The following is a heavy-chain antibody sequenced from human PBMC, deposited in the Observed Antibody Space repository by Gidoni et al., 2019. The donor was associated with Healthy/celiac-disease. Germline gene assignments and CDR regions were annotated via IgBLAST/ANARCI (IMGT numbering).Heavy chain of an antibody. V-gene: IGHV4-31*03. CDR1: ACSISSGGYY. J-gene: IGHJ4*02. CDR2: IYYSGST. CDR3: ARDVGRGAEGY. D-gene: IGHD3-16*01. Sequence: QVQLQESGPGLVTPSQTLSLTCTVSACSISSGGYYWSWIRQPPGEGLEWIGYIYYSGSTYYNPSLKGRVTISVVTSKNQFSLKLSSVTAADTAVYYCARDVGRGAEGYWGQGTLVTVSS.